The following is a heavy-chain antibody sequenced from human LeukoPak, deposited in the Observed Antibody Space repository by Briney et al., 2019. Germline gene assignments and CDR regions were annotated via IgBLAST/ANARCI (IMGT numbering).Heavy chain of an antibody. D-gene: IGHD4-17*01. V-gene: IGHV1-69*04. CDR3: ARHGAVTTDPFDY. CDR1: GGTFSSYA. Sequence: SVKVSCKASGGTFSSYAISWVRQAPGQGLEWMGRIIPILGIANYAQKFQGGVTITADKFTSTAYMELSSLRSEDTAVYYCARHGAVTTDPFDYWGQGTLVTVSS. CDR2: IIPILGIA. J-gene: IGHJ4*02.